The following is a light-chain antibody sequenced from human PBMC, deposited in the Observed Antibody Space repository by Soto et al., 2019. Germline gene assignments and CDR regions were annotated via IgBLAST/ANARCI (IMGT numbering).Light chain of an antibody. Sequence: AHSLYTLCASLRRVGTISSRASQTINNWLAWYQQRPGKAPTFLIYKTSTLETGVPSRFSGSQSRTECTLSIRSLPPEDFAIHYCQQYNAHPWTEGQGTKVDIK. CDR2: KTS. J-gene: IGKJ1*01. V-gene: IGKV1-5*03. CDR1: QTINNW. CDR3: QQYNAHPWT.